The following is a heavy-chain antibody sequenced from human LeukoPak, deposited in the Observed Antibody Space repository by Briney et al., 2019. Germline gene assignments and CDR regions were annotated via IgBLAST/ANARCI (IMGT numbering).Heavy chain of an antibody. J-gene: IGHJ4*02. CDR1: GFTFSSYA. V-gene: IGHV3-23*01. CDR3: AKAAGPNLDY. CDR2: ISGSGGST. Sequence: GGSLRLSCAASGFTFSSYAMSWVRQAPGKGLEWVSAISGSGGSTHYADSVKGRFTITTDNSKNTLYLQMNSLRAEDTAVYYCAKAAGPNLDYCGQGTLVTVSS.